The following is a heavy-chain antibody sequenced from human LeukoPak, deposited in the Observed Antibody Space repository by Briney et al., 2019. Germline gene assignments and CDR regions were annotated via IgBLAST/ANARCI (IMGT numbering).Heavy chain of an antibody. CDR2: IKQDGSDK. CDR1: GFSFSSSA. J-gene: IGHJ4*02. CDR3: AREPYYYDSSGHDY. D-gene: IGHD3-22*01. Sequence: PGGSLRLSCAASGFSFSSSAMSWVRQAPGKGLEWVANIKQDGSDKYYVDSVKGRFTISRDNAKNSLYLQMNSLRAEDTAVYYCAREPYYYDSSGHDYWGQGTLVTVSS. V-gene: IGHV3-7*01.